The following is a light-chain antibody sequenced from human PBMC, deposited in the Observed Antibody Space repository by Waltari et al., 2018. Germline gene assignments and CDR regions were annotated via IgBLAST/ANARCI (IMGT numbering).Light chain of an antibody. V-gene: IGKV1-5*03. CDR2: KAS. J-gene: IGKJ1*01. CDR3: QQYNSYSPET. CDR1: QTISSW. Sequence: DIQMTQSPSTLSAFVGDSVTISCRASQTISSWLAWYQQKPGKAPKLLIYKASTLESGVPSRFSGSGSGTEFTLTISSLQPDDFATYYCQQYNSYSPETFGQGP.